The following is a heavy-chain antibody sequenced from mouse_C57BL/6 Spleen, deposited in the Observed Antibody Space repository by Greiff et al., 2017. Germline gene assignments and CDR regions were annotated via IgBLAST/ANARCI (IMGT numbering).Heavy chain of an antibody. J-gene: IGHJ2*01. V-gene: IGHV1-64*01. Sequence: QVQLQQPGAELVKPGASVKLSCQASGYTFTSYWMHWVEQRPGQGLEWIGMIHPNSGSTNYNEKFKSKATMTVDKSSSTAYMQHSSLTSEDSAVYYYAKRRRSFYDYRGQGTTHTVSS. CDR2: IHPNSGST. CDR3: AKRRRSFYDY. CDR1: GYTFTSYW.